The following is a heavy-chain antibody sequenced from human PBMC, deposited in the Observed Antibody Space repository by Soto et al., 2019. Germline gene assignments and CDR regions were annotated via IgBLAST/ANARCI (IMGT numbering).Heavy chain of an antibody. Sequence: QVQLVESGGGVVQPGRSLRLSCAASGFTFSSYGMHWVRQAPGKGLEWVAVISYDGSNKYYADSVKGRFTISRDNSKNTLYMQMNSMRAEDTAVYYCAKGWNGVVYYWGQGTLVTVSS. CDR3: AKGWNGVVYY. V-gene: IGHV3-30*18. CDR2: ISYDGSNK. J-gene: IGHJ4*02. CDR1: GFTFSSYG. D-gene: IGHD1-1*01.